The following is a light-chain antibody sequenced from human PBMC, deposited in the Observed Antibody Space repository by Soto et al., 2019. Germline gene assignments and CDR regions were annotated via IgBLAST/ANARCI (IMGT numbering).Light chain of an antibody. CDR3: QQYGTSPHT. CDR2: GAS. Sequence: EIVLTQSPGTLSLSPGERATLSCRASQSVSSSYLAWYQHKPGQAPRLLIYGASSRATGIPDRFSGSGSGTDSTLTISRLQPLDFAVPYYQQYGTSPHTFGQGTNLEIK. CDR1: QSVSSSY. J-gene: IGKJ2*01. V-gene: IGKV3-20*01.